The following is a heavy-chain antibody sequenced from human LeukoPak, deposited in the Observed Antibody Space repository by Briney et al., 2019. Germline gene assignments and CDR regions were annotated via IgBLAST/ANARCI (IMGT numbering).Heavy chain of an antibody. CDR1: GGSVSSGSYY. D-gene: IGHD2-15*01. V-gene: IGHV4-61*01. CDR3: ARADCSGGSCYAFDI. CDR2: IYYSGST. Sequence: SETLSLTCTVSGGSVSSGSYYWSWIRQPPGKGLEWIGYIYYSGSTNYNPSLKSQVTMSVDTSKNQFPLKLSSVTAADTAVYYCARADCSGGSCYAFDIWGQGTMVTVSS. J-gene: IGHJ3*02.